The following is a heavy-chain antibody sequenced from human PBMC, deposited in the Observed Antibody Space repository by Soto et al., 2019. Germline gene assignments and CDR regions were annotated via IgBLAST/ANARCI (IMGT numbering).Heavy chain of an antibody. CDR3: AKDQGPGRLYYFDS. Sequence: EVQLVESGGAVVQPGGSLRLSCVASGLTFEDYTFHWVRQVPGQGLEWVSLVSWDGGSTYYADSVKGRFAISRDNSKNSLYLQMNSLTIEDSALYYCAKDQGPGRLYYFDSWGQGTLVTVSS. D-gene: IGHD2-2*02. V-gene: IGHV3-43*01. CDR2: VSWDGGST. J-gene: IGHJ4*02. CDR1: GLTFEDYT.